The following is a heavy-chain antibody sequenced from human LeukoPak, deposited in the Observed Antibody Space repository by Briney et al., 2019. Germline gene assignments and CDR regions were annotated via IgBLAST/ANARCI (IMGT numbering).Heavy chain of an antibody. J-gene: IGHJ3*02. CDR2: INHSGST. V-gene: IGHV4-34*01. Sequence: SETLSLTCAVYGGSFSGYYWSWIRQPPGKGLEWIGEINHSGSTNYNPSLKSRVTISVDTPKNQFSLKLSSVTAADTAVYYCETYYYDSSGYYDAFDIWGQGTMVTVSS. D-gene: IGHD3-22*01. CDR1: GGSFSGYY. CDR3: ETYYYDSSGYYDAFDI.